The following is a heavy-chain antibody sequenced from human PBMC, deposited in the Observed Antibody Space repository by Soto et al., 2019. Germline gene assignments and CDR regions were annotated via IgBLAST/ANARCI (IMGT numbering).Heavy chain of an antibody. CDR3: AGWGGTIFGVVMARENCFDP. D-gene: IGHD3-3*01. J-gene: IGHJ5*02. CDR1: GGTFSSYA. Sequence: QVQLVQSGAEVKKPGSSVKVSCKASGGTFSSYAISWVRQAPGQGLEWMGGIIPIFGTANYAQKFQGRVTINADETSRVAYMELSSLRCEDTAVSYCAGWGGTIFGVVMARENCFDPWGPGTLVTVSS. V-gene: IGHV1-69*01. CDR2: IIPIFGTA.